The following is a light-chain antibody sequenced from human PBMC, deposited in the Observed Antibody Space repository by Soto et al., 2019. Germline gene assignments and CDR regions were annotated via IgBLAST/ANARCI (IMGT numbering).Light chain of an antibody. Sequence: DVQMTQSPSSVSASLGDRFNITCRASQGISNYLAWFQQKPGKVPKRLIYTTSTLQSGVPSRLSGSRSGKEFTITISSLQPEDIATYYCLQHNSYPRTFGGGTKVDIK. V-gene: IGKV1-17*03. CDR2: TTS. CDR1: QGISNY. J-gene: IGKJ4*01. CDR3: LQHNSYPRT.